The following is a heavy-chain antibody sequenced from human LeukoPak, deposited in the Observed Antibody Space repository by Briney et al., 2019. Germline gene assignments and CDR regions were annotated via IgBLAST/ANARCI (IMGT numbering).Heavy chain of an antibody. J-gene: IGHJ3*02. Sequence: PGKSLRLSCAASGLTFNRYTLHWVRQAPGKGLEWVAGMSYDGTNKYYADSVKGRFTISRDNSKNTMYLQMNSLRAEDTVVYYCARGKDDAFDIWGQGAMVTVSS. V-gene: IGHV3-30-3*01. CDR1: GLTFNRYT. CDR3: ARGKDDAFDI. CDR2: MSYDGTNK.